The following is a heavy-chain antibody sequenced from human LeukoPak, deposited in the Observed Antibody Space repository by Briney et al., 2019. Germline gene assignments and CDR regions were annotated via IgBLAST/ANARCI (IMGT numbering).Heavy chain of an antibody. V-gene: IGHV4-34*01. J-gene: IGHJ6*03. CDR3: ARGRHDITMIVVVMTSVSYYLDV. CDR1: GGSFSGYH. Sequence: PSETLSLTCAVYGGSFSGYHWTWIRQSPGKGLEWIGDINPSGSTYYNPSLKSRLTISVDTSKNQFSLKLRSVTAADTAVNYCARGRHDITMIVVVMTSVSYYLDVWGKGTTVTVS. CDR2: INPSGST. D-gene: IGHD3-22*01.